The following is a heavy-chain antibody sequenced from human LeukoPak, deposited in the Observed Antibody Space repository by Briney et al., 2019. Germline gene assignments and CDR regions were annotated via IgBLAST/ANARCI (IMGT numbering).Heavy chain of an antibody. D-gene: IGHD3-22*01. CDR2: INHSGST. J-gene: IGHJ1*01. CDR3: ARGRRRVTMIVVTYFQH. CDR1: GGSFSGYY. V-gene: IGHV4-34*01. Sequence: SETLSLTCAVYGGSFSGYYWSWIRQPPGKGLEWIGEINHSGSTNYNPSLKSRVTISVVTSKNQFSLKLSSVTAADTAVYYCARGRRRVTMIVVTYFQHWGQGTLVTVSP.